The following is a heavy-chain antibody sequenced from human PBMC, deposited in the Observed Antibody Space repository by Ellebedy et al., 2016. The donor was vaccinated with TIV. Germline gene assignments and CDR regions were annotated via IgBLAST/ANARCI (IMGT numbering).Heavy chain of an antibody. V-gene: IGHV4-59*08. CDR2: IHFSGSA. Sequence: SETLSLTCSVSAGSIRGYYWSWVRQPPGKGLEWIGHIHFSGSAGYNPSLAIRVTMSVDMSKNHFSLKLNSVTAADTAVYYCARQGDFYASGNFPYFDSWGHGTVVTVS. J-gene: IGHJ4*01. CDR1: AGSIRGYY. D-gene: IGHD2/OR15-2a*01. CDR3: ARQGDFYASGNFPYFDS.